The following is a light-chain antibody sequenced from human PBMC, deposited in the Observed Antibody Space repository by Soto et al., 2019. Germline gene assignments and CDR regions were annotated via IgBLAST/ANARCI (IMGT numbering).Light chain of an antibody. V-gene: IGKV3-20*01. CDR1: QSVSSSY. CDR2: GAS. Sequence: IVLTQSPCTLSLSPGERAPLSCRASQSVSSSYLAWYQQKPGQAPRLLIYGASSRATGIPDRFSGSGSGTDFTLTISRLEPEDFAVYYCQQYGSSPTWTFGQGTKV. CDR3: QQYGSSPTWT. J-gene: IGKJ1*01.